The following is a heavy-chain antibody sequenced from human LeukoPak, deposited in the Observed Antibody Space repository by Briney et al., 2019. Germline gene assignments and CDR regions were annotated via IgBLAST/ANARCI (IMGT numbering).Heavy chain of an antibody. CDR3: VLDTPPLGMDV. CDR1: GXSISSGGDY. D-gene: IGHD3/OR15-3a*01. CDR2: ISNSGTT. Sequence: SETLSLTCTVSGXSISSGGDYWTWIRQHPGQGLEWVGYISNSGTTYYNPSLKSRVAISADTSENQFSLRLSSVTAADTAVYYCVLDTPPLGMDVWGQGTTVTVSS. J-gene: IGHJ6*02. V-gene: IGHV4-31*03.